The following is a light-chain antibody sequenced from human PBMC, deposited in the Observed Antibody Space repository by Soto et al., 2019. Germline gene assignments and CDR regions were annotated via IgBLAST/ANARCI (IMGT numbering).Light chain of an antibody. Sequence: DIQMTPSPSSVSAYVGDRFTITCRASQGINTWLAWYQQRPGKAPKLLIYAASSLQSGVPSRFSGSGSGTDLTLTISSLQPEDFATYYCQQLNSYPTFGGGTKVDIK. J-gene: IGKJ4*01. CDR1: QGINTW. CDR2: AAS. V-gene: IGKV1-12*01. CDR3: QQLNSYPT.